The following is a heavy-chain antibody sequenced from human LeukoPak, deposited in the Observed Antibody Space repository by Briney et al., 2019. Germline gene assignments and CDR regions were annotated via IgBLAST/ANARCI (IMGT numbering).Heavy chain of an antibody. D-gene: IGHD3-10*01. J-gene: IGHJ3*02. Sequence: PSETLSLTCTVSGGSISSSSYYWGWLRQPPGKGLEWIGSIYYSGSTYYNPSLKSRVTISVDTSKNQFSLKLSSVTAADTAVYYCARVNYYGSGVEDIWGQGTMVTVSS. V-gene: IGHV4-39*07. CDR2: IYYSGST. CDR3: ARVNYYGSGVEDI. CDR1: GGSISSSSYY.